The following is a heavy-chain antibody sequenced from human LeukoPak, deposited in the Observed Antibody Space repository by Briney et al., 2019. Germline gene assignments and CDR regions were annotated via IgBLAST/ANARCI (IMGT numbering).Heavy chain of an antibody. CDR2: IGGRGDST. CDR3: AKGSRTGQFPMDV. V-gene: IGHV3-23*01. CDR1: GFTFSNYA. J-gene: IGHJ6*02. Sequence: GGSLRLSCVASGFTFSNYAMSWVRQAPGKGLEWVSGIGGRGDSTYYAASVKGRFTISRDNSKNTLYLQMNSLRDDDTAVYYCAKGSRTGQFPMDVWGQGTTVTVSS. D-gene: IGHD1-1*01.